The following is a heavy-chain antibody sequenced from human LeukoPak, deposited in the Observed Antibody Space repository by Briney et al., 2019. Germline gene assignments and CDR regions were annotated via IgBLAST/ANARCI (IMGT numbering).Heavy chain of an antibody. D-gene: IGHD3-10*01. V-gene: IGHV1-18*01. CDR2: ISAYNGNT. J-gene: IGHJ3*02. Sequence: GASVKVSCKASGYTFTSYGISWVRQAPGQGLEWMGWISAYNGNTNYAQKLQGRVTMTRNTSISTAYMELSSLRSEDTAVYYCARGSAFGEFEHDAFDIWGQGTMVTVSS. CDR1: GYTFTSYG. CDR3: ARGSAFGEFEHDAFDI.